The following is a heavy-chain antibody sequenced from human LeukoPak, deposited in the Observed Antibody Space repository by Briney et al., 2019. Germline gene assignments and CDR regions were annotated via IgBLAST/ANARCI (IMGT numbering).Heavy chain of an antibody. Sequence: GESLKISCKGSGYSFTSYWIGWVRQMPGKGLEWMGIIYPGDSDTRYSPSFQGQVTISADKSISTAYLQWSSLKASDTAMYYCARQGGYSGYDSNFDYWGQGTLVTASS. CDR2: IYPGDSDT. V-gene: IGHV5-51*01. CDR3: ARQGGYSGYDSNFDY. J-gene: IGHJ4*02. D-gene: IGHD5-12*01. CDR1: GYSFTSYW.